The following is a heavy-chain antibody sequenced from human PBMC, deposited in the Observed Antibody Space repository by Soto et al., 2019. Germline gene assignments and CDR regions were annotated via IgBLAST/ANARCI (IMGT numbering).Heavy chain of an antibody. CDR3: ARDSLGYCSGCSCRHYYYYYYIDV. Sequence: QVQLQQWGAGLLKPSETLSLTCAVYGGSFSGYYWSWIRQPPGKGLEWIGEINHSGSTNYNPSLKSRVTLSGDTSKIQFSLKLSSVTAADTAVYYCARDSLGYCSGCSCRHYYYYYYIDVWGKGTTVTVSS. CDR1: GGSFSGYY. V-gene: IGHV4-34*01. D-gene: IGHD2-15*01. CDR2: INHSGST. J-gene: IGHJ6*03.